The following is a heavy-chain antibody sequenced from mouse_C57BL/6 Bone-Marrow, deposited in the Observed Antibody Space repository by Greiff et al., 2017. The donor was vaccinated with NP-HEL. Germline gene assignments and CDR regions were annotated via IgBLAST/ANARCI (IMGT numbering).Heavy chain of an antibody. V-gene: IGHV1-22*01. J-gene: IGHJ4*01. CDR2: INPNNGGT. Sequence: EVQLQQSGPELVKPGASVKMSCKASGYTFTDYNMHWVKQSHGKSLEWIGYINPNNGGTSYNQKFKGKATLTVNKSSSTAYMELRSLTSEDSAVYYCARGGTSTTVGLYAMGDWGQGTSVTVSS. CDR1: GYTFTDYN. D-gene: IGHD1-1*01. CDR3: ARGGTSTTVGLYAMGD.